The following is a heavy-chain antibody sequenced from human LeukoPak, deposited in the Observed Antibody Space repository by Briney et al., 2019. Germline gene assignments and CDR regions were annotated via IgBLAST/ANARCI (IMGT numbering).Heavy chain of an antibody. V-gene: IGHV3-11*04. D-gene: IGHD3-10*01. CDR1: GFTFSDYY. CDR3: ARGVRRLWFGEPTGAFDI. CDR2: ISSSGSTI. Sequence: GGSLRLSCAASGFTFSDYYMSWIRQAPGKGLEWVACISSSGSTIYYADSVKGRFTISRDNAKNSLYLQMNSLRAEDTAVYYCARGVRRLWFGEPTGAFDIWGQGTMVTVSS. J-gene: IGHJ3*02.